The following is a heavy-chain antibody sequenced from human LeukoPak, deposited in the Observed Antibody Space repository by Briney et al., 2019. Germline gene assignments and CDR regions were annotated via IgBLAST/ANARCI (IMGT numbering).Heavy chain of an antibody. CDR1: GGSFSGYY. V-gene: IGHV4-34*01. CDR3: ARDMGQYCSGGSCYSNYYYYYMDV. J-gene: IGHJ6*03. Sequence: SETLSLTCAVYGGSFSGYYWSWIRQPPGKGLEWIGEINHSGSTNYNPSLKSRVTISVDTSKNQFSLKLSSVTAADTAVYYCARDMGQYCSGGSCYSNYYYYYMDVWGKGTTVTISS. CDR2: INHSGST. D-gene: IGHD2-15*01.